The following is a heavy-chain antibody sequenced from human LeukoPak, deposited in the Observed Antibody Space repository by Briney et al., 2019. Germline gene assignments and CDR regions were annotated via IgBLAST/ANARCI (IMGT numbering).Heavy chain of an antibody. D-gene: IGHD6-19*01. CDR3: VRGSSGWRDAFDI. V-gene: IGHV3-64D*09. CDR2: ISSNGGST. Sequence: GGSLRLSCSASGFTFSSYAMHWVRQAPGKGLEYVSAISSNGGSTYYADSVKGRFTISRDNSKNTLYLQMSSLRAEDTAVCYCVRGSSGWRDAFDIWGQGTMVTVSS. J-gene: IGHJ3*02. CDR1: GFTFSSYA.